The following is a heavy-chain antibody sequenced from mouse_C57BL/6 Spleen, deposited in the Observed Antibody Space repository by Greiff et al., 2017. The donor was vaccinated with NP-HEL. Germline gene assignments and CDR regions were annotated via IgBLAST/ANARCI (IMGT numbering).Heavy chain of an antibody. J-gene: IGHJ3*01. CDR3: TRAGLRRDWFAY. V-gene: IGHV1-15*01. Sequence: VQLQQSGAELVRPGASVTLSCKASGYTFTDYEMHWVKQTPVHGLEWIGAIDPETGGTAYNQKFKGKAILTADKSSSTAYMELRSLTSEDSAVYYCTRAGLRRDWFAYWGQGTLVTVSA. CDR2: IDPETGGT. CDR1: GYTFTDYE. D-gene: IGHD2-4*01.